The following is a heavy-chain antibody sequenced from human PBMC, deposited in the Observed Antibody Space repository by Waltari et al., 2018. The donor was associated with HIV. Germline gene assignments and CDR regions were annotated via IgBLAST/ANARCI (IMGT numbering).Heavy chain of an antibody. CDR2: IYYSGST. J-gene: IGHJ6*02. Sequence: QLQLQESGPGLVKPSETLSLTCTVSGGSISSSRYYWGWIRQPPGQGLEWIGSIYYSGSTYYNPSLKSRVTISVDTSKNQFSLKLSSVTAADTAVYYCARRGDTAMVHYYYYGMDVWGQGTTVTVSS. CDR3: ARRGDTAMVHYYYYGMDV. V-gene: IGHV4-39*01. CDR1: GGSISSSRYY. D-gene: IGHD5-18*01.